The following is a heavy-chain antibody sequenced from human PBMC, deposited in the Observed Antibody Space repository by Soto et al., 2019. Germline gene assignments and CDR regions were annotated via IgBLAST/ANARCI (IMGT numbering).Heavy chain of an antibody. CDR1: GGNFNNNA. D-gene: IGHD1-26*01. J-gene: IGHJ4*02. CDR2: IMPIFRKA. CDR3: ARAEVGATTRIDY. V-gene: IGHV1-69*06. Sequence: QVQLVQSGAEVKKPGSSVRVSCKVSGGNFNNNAISWVRQAPGQGLEWMGGIMPIFRKAEYAQEFQGRVTLTAEKSTSTFYMELSGLRSGDTAIYYCARAEVGATTRIDYWGQGTLVTVSS.